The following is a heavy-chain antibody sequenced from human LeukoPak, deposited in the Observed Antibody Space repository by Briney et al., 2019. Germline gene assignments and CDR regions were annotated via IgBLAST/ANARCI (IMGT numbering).Heavy chain of an antibody. V-gene: IGHV3-21*01. D-gene: IGHD1-14*01. CDR2: ISSSSSYI. CDR1: AFTFSSYN. Sequence: GGSLRLSCAASAFTFSSYNMNWVRQAPGKGLEWVSSISSSSSYIYYADSVKGRFIISRDNAKNSLYLQMNSLRAEDTAVYYSARDRTKVYDYWGQGTLVTVSP. J-gene: IGHJ4*02. CDR3: ARDRTKVYDY.